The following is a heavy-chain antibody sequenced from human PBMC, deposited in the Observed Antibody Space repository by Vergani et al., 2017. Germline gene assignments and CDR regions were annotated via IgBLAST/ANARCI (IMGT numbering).Heavy chain of an antibody. CDR3: ARHSTVEWLVKFVWIVP. J-gene: IGHJ5*02. CDR1: GASIRSSNYY. D-gene: IGHD6-19*01. CDR2: IYYSGRT. V-gene: IGHV4-39*01. Sequence: QVQLQESGPGLVKPSETLSLTCTVSGASIRSSNYYWGWIRQPPGKWLEWIASIYYSGRTYYNPSVTSRVTISIDTSKNQFSLKLCSVTAADTAAYFCARHSTVEWLVKFVWIVPWGQGSLFTVAS.